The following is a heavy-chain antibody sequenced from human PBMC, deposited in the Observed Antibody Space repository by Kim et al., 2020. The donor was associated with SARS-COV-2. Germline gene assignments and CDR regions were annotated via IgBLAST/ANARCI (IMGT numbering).Heavy chain of an antibody. J-gene: IGHJ4*02. Sequence: SVKVSCKASGGTFSSYAISWVRQAPGQGLEWMGRIIPMFGIANYAQKFQGRVTITADKSTSTAYMELSSLRSEDTAVYYCARASFFYDSSGYHFDYWDQGTLVTVAS. CDR2: IIPMFGIA. CDR3: ARASFFYDSSGYHFDY. CDR1: GGTFSSYA. D-gene: IGHD3-22*01. V-gene: IGHV1-69*04.